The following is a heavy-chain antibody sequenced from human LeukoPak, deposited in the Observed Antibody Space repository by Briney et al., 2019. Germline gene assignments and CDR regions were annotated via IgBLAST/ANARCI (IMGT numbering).Heavy chain of an antibody. V-gene: IGHV4-39*07. CDR3: ARDRVVVTAIRARPFDY. CDR2: IYYSGST. Sequence: SETLSLTCTVSGGSISSSSYYWGWIRQPPGKGLEWIGSIYYSGSTYYNPSPKSRVPISVHTSKNQFSLKLSSVSAADTAVYFCARDRVVVTAIRARPFDYGGQGTLVTVS. J-gene: IGHJ4*02. CDR1: GGSISSSSYY. D-gene: IGHD2-21*02.